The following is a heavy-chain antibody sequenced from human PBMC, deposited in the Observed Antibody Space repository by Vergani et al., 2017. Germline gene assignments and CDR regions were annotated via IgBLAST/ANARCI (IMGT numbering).Heavy chain of an antibody. V-gene: IGHV1-69*02. CDR3: ARQSYYYDSSGYYSDY. J-gene: IGHJ4*02. Sequence: QVQLVQSGAEVKKPGSSVKVSCKASGGTFSSYTISWVRQAPGQGLEWMGRIIPILGIANYAQKFQGRVTITAGKSTSTAYMELSSLRSEVTAVYYCARQSYYYDSSGYYSDYWGQGTLVTVSS. D-gene: IGHD3-22*01. CDR2: IIPILGIA. CDR1: GGTFSSYT.